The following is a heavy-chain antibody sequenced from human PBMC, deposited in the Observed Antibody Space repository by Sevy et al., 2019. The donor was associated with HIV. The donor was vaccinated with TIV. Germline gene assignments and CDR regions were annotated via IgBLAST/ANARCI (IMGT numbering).Heavy chain of an antibody. V-gene: IGHV5-10-1*01. Sequence: GESLKISCKGSGYSFTSYWISWVRQMPGKGLEWMGRNDPSDSYTNYSTSFQGHVTISANKSISTAYLQWSSLKASDTAMYYCARLGDYVLDDYWGQGTLVTVSS. CDR3: ARLGDYVLDDY. D-gene: IGHD4-17*01. CDR2: NDPSDSYT. CDR1: GYSFTSYW. J-gene: IGHJ4*02.